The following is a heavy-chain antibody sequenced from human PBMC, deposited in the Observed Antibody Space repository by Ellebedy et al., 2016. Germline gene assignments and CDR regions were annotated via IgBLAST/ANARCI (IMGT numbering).Heavy chain of an antibody. CDR1: GFTFSSYA. CDR2: ISYDGSNK. Sequence: GESLKISCAASGFTFSSYAMHWVRQAPGKGLEWVAVISYDGSNKYYADSVKGRFTISRDNSKNTLYLQMNSLRAEDTAVYYCARDTINGYYFDYWGQGTLVTVSS. V-gene: IGHV3-30-3*01. J-gene: IGHJ4*02. CDR3: ARDTINGYYFDY. D-gene: IGHD5-24*01.